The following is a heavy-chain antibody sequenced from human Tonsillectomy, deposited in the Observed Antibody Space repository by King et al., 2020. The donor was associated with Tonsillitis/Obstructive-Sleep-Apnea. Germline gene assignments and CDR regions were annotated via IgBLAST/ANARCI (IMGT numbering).Heavy chain of an antibody. CDR2: IGTAGDT. D-gene: IGHD3-9*01. CDR3: ARGPPGYYNFDY. Sequence: VQLVESGGGLVQPGGSLRLSCAASGFTFSSYDMHWVRQATGKGLEWVSAIGTAGDTYYPGSVKGRFTISRENAKNSLYLQMNSLRARDTAVYYCARGPPGYYNFDYWGQGTLVTVSS. V-gene: IGHV3-13*01. CDR1: GFTFSSYD. J-gene: IGHJ4*02.